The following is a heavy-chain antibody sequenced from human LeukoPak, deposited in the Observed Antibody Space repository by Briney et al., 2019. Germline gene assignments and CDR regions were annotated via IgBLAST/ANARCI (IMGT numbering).Heavy chain of an antibody. CDR3: ARAAREDDFWSGYLAFDY. CDR2: IYHSGST. D-gene: IGHD3-3*01. J-gene: IGHJ4*02. Sequence: SETLSLTCTVSGGSISSYSWNWIRQPPGKGLEWIGYIYHSGSTYYNPSLKSRVTISVDRSKNQFSLKLSSVTAADTAVYYCARAAREDDFWSGYLAFDYWGQGTLVTVSS. V-gene: IGHV4-30-2*01. CDR1: GGSISSYS.